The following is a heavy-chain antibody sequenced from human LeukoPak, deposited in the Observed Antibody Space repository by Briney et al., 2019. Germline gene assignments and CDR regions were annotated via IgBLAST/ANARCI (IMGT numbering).Heavy chain of an antibody. CDR2: MSGSGSST. CDR3: AKGSITMVRGVIIWQNYFDY. CDR1: GFTFSNYA. V-gene: IGHV3-23*01. J-gene: IGHJ4*02. Sequence: PGGSLRLSCAASGFTFSNYAMSWVRQAPGKGLEWVSGMSGSGSSTYYPDSVKGRFTISRDNSKNTLYLQMNSLRAEDTAVYYCAKGSITMVRGVIIWQNYFDYWGQGTLVTVSS. D-gene: IGHD3-10*01.